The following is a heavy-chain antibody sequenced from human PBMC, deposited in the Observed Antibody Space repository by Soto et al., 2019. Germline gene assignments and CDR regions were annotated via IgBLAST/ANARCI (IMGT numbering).Heavy chain of an antibody. CDR2: IETNGGGT. J-gene: IGHJ4*02. CDR1: GFTLRGLW. D-gene: IGHD4-17*01. V-gene: IGHV3-74*01. CDR3: TTVFDF. Sequence: GGSLRLSCTASGFTLRGLWIHWVRQAPGKGLEWVSRIETNGGGTSYADSVKGRFAISTDSAKNTFYLQMNSLRVDDTAVYYCTTVFDFWGQGTLVTVSS.